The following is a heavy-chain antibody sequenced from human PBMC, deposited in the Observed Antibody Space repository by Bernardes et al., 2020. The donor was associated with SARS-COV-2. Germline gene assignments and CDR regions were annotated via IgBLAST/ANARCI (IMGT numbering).Heavy chain of an antibody. J-gene: IGHJ4*02. CDR1: GFTFSGYW. D-gene: IGHD6-13*01. CDR3: ARSLGSSSQERY. CDR2: INSDGSST. V-gene: IGHV3-74*01. Sequence: GGSLRLSCAASGFTFSGYWMHWVRQAPGKGLVWVSSINSDGSSTRYADSVKGRFTISRDNAKNTLYVQMNSLRVEDTAVYYCARSLGSSSQERYWGQGTLVTVSS.